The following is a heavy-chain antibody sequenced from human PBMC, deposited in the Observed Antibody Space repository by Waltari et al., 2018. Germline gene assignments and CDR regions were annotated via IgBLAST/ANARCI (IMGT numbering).Heavy chain of an antibody. J-gene: IGHJ4*02. V-gene: IGHV3-64D*06. CDR2: ISSNGDNT. CDR1: GFTLRSAA. D-gene: IGHD6-19*01. CDR3: VKGSGWFNY. Sequence: EVQLMESGGGLVQPGGSLRLSCSASGFTLRSAAMHWVRQGPGKGLEYLSAISSNGDNTYYADSVKGRFTISRVNSKNTLYLQMSSLRAEDTAVYYCVKGSGWFNYWGQGTLVTVSS.